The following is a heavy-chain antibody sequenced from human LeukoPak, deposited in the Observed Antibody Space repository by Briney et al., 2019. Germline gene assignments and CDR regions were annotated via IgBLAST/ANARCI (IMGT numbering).Heavy chain of an antibody. Sequence: GASVKVSCKASGYKFAGHYIHWLRQAPGRGPEWMGWINPHTGVTQYAEKFQARVTATRDTSITTVYMQLTSLTSDDTAIYYCARDIGPLVRGVSNYFDPWGQGTLVTVSS. CDR3: ARDIGPLVRGVSNYFDP. D-gene: IGHD3-10*01. V-gene: IGHV1-2*02. CDR2: INPHTGVT. CDR1: GYKFAGHY. J-gene: IGHJ5*02.